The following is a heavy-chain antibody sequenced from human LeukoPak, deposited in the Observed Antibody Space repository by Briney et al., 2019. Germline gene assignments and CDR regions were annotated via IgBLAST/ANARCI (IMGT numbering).Heavy chain of an antibody. J-gene: IGHJ4*02. Sequence: GRSLRLSCAASGFTFDDYAMHWVRQAPGEGLEWVSGISWNSGSIGYADSVKGRFTISRDNAKNSLYLQMNSLRAEDTALYYCAKDRAAAGQYYFDYWGQGTLVTVSS. CDR1: GFTFDDYA. D-gene: IGHD6-13*01. CDR2: ISWNSGSI. V-gene: IGHV3-9*01. CDR3: AKDRAAAGQYYFDY.